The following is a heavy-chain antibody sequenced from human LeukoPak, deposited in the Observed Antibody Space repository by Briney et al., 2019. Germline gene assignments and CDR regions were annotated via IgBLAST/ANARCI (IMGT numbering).Heavy chain of an antibody. CDR1: GCTFTSYG. CDR2: ISAYNGNT. D-gene: IGHD3-10*01. V-gene: IGHV1-18*04. CDR3: ARDLGYCYGSGSYSEFDY. J-gene: IGHJ4*02. Sequence: ASVKLSCKASGCTFTSYGISWVRQAPGQGLEWMGWISAYNGNTNYAQKLQGRVTMTTDTSTSTAYMELRSLRSDDTAVYYCARDLGYCYGSGSYSEFDYWGQGTLVTVSS.